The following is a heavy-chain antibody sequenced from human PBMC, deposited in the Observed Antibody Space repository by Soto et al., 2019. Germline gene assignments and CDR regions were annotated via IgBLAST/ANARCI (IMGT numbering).Heavy chain of an antibody. Sequence: GGSLRLSCAASGFTFSSYEMNWVRQAPGKGLEWVSYTSSSGSTIYYADSVKGRFTISRDNAKNSLYLQMNSLRAEDTAVYYCAREFDFWSGYWDYYYYYGMDVWGQGTTVTVSS. J-gene: IGHJ6*02. CDR3: AREFDFWSGYWDYYYYYGMDV. CDR1: GFTFSSYE. V-gene: IGHV3-48*03. CDR2: TSSSGSTI. D-gene: IGHD3-3*01.